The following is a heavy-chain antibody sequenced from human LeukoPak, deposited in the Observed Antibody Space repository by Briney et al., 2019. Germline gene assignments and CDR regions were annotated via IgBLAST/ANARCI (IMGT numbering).Heavy chain of an antibody. J-gene: IGHJ4*02. Sequence: GGSLRLSCAASGFTVSSSYMSWVRQAPGKGLDWVSVIYSGGSTYYADSVKGRFTISRDNSKNTLYLQMNSLRVEDTAVYYCARGDGGAVAGTFYFDYWGQGTLVTVSS. V-gene: IGHV3-53*01. CDR2: IYSGGST. D-gene: IGHD6-19*01. CDR3: ARGDGGAVAGTFYFDY. CDR1: GFTVSSSY.